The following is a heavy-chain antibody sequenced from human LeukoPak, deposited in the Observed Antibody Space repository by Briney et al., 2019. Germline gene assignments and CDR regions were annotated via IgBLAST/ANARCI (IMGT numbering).Heavy chain of an antibody. Sequence: SVRVSCKASGGTFSSYAISWVRHAPGQGLEWMGRIIPIFGTANYAQKFQGRVMITTDESSSTAYMELSSLRCEDAAVYYCARKDLGSMADDYWGQGTLVTVSS. D-gene: IGHD2/OR15-2a*01. J-gene: IGHJ4*02. CDR1: GGTFSSYA. V-gene: IGHV1-69*05. CDR3: ARKDLGSMADDY. CDR2: IIPIFGTA.